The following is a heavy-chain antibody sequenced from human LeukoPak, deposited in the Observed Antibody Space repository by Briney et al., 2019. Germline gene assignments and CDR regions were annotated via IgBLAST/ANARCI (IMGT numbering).Heavy chain of an antibody. J-gene: IGHJ2*01. V-gene: IGHV1-46*01. Sequence: ASVKVSCKASGYTFTGYYMHWVRQAPGQGLEWMGIINPGGGSSSYAQKFQGRVTMTTDMSTSTVYLELKRLTSEDTAVFYCARGGNTFGGRYHYFDLWGRGTLVTVSS. CDR1: GYTFTGYY. D-gene: IGHD3-16*01. CDR3: ARGGNTFGGRYHYFDL. CDR2: INPGGGSS.